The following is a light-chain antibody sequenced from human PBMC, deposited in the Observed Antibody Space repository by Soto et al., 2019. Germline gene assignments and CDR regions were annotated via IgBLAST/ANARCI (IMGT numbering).Light chain of an antibody. CDR2: GAS. V-gene: IGKV1-39*02. J-gene: IGKJ1*01. CDR3: QEALNEPWT. Sequence: DVRLTQAPSSLSVSVGDRVSISCRASQSVSFFLSWYQKRPGRDPKLLIYGASNLASGVPPRFSGSRSGTDFTLVIDSLQTEDLGTYYCQEALNEPWTFGQGTKVDIK. CDR1: QSVSFF.